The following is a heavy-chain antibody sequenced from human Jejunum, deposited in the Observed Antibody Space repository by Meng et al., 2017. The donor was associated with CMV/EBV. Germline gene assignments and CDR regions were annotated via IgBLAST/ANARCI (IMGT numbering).Heavy chain of an antibody. CDR3: ARECLAGACYSSGLVA. CDR1: GGTFSRDT. J-gene: IGHJ5*02. CDR2: IAPAFGTP. D-gene: IGHD2-21*02. V-gene: IGHV1-69*15. Sequence: QVQLVQSGPEGKKPGSSVKVSCKASGGTFSRDTITWVRQAPGQGLQWMGRIAPAFGTPNYAQQFQGRASITADESTSTVYMELNSLISEDTALYYCARECLAGACYSSGLVAWGQGTLVTVSS.